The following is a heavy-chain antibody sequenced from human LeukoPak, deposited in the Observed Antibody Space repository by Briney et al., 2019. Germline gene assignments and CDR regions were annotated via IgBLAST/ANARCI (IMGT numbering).Heavy chain of an antibody. CDR2: IYHDGST. CDR3: ALAPRYCSSTSCYPIYFQH. CDR1: GGSISSNNW. D-gene: IGHD2-2*01. V-gene: IGHV4-4*02. J-gene: IGHJ1*01. Sequence: SGTLSLTCAVSGGSISSNNWWIWVRQSPEKGLEWIGEIYHDGSTNYNPSLKSRVTISMDKSKNQLSLKLNFVTAADTAVYYCALAPRYCSSTSCYPIYFQHWGQGTLVTVSS.